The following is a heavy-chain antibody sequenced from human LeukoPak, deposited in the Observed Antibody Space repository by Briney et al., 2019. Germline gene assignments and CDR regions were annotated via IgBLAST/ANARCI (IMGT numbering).Heavy chain of an antibody. Sequence: ASVKVSCKASGGTFSSYAINWVRQATGQGLEWMGWMNPNSGNTGYAQKFQGRVTMTRNTSISTAYMELSSLRSEDTAVYYCARASMEQWLVPDINFDYWGQGTLVTVSS. CDR2: MNPNSGNT. J-gene: IGHJ4*02. CDR3: ARASMEQWLVPDINFDY. V-gene: IGHV1-8*02. D-gene: IGHD6-19*01. CDR1: GGTFSSYA.